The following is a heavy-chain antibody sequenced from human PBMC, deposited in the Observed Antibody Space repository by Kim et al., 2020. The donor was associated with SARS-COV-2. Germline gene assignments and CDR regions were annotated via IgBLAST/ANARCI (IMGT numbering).Heavy chain of an antibody. J-gene: IGHJ4*02. V-gene: IGHV3-7*04. Sequence: VKGRFTISRDNAKNSLYLQMNSLRAEDTAVYYCARTSAFWSGYYTNYFDYWGQGTLVTVSS. CDR3: ARTSAFWSGYYTNYFDY. D-gene: IGHD3-3*01.